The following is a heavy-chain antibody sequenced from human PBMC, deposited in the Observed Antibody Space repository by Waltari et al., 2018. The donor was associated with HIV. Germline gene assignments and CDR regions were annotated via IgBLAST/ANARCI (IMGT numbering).Heavy chain of an antibody. CDR3: ARLVIPAHYDS. CDR1: GYSFTNFA. V-gene: IGHV1-3*01. CDR2: INSANGDT. D-gene: IGHD2-21*01. J-gene: IGHJ4*02. Sequence: QVQLMQSGAEVKKPGASVKVSCKASGYSFTNFAIHWVRQAPGQSFEWMGWINSANGDTRYSPACQGGITITRDTYATTAYMDLSRLTSQDTAVYFCARLVIPAHYDSWGQGSLVTVSS.